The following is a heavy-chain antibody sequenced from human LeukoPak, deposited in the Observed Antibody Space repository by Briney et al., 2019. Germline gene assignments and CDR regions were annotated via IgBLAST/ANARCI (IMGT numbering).Heavy chain of an antibody. Sequence: KAGGSLGLSCAASGFTVSNNYMSWVRQAPGKGLEWVSVIYGGGGTYYADSVKGRFTISRDTSKDTLYLQMNSLRAEDTAVYYCARDGTSDGMDVWGQGTTVTVSS. CDR1: GFTVSNNY. CDR3: ARDGTSDGMDV. V-gene: IGHV3-53*01. CDR2: IYGGGGT. J-gene: IGHJ6*02. D-gene: IGHD1-26*01.